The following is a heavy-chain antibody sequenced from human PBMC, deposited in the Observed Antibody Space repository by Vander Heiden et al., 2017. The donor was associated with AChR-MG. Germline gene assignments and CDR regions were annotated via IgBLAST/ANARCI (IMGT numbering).Heavy chain of an antibody. Sequence: EVRLVESGGGLVQPGGSLRLSCVVSGLPYSNYWMSWVRQAPGKGLEWVAHINEEGRGGNEGDLVGGRFTISRENAKNPVYLQMNSLAAEDTALYYWAREGGGAGNWGQGALVTVSS. J-gene: IGHJ4*02. CDR2: INEEGRGG. CDR1: GLPYSNYW. CDR3: AREGGGAGN. V-gene: IGHV3-7*03. D-gene: IGHD3-16*01.